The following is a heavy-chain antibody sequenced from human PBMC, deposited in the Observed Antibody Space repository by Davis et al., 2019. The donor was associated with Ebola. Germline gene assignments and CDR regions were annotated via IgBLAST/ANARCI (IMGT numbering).Heavy chain of an antibody. D-gene: IGHD6-25*01. CDR2: IQPDGSES. V-gene: IGHV3-7*03. CDR1: GFIFNSYS. J-gene: IGHJ3*02. Sequence: PGGSLRLSCAASGFIFNSYSMNWVRQGPGKGLEWVAKIQPDGSESYYVDSVQGRFTISRDNSKNSLSLQMNSLRAEDTAVYYCARPLGGGAFDIWGQGTMITVSS. CDR3: ARPLGGGAFDI.